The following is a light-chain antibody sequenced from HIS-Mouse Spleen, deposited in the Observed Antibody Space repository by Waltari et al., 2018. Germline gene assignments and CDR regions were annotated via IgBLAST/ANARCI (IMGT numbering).Light chain of an antibody. CDR2: EDS. CDR1: ALQTKY. Sequence: SYELTQPPSVSVSPGQTARITCSGDALQTKYPYWYQQKSGQAPVLVIYEDSKRPSGIPERFSGSSSGTMATLTISGAQVEDEADYYCYSTDSSGNHRVFGGGTKLTVL. V-gene: IGLV3-10*01. CDR3: YSTDSSGNHRV. J-gene: IGLJ2*01.